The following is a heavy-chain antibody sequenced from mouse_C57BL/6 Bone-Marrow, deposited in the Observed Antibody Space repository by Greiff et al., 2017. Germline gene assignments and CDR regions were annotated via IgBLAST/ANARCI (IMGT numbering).Heavy chain of an antibody. CDR1: GFSFNTYA. Sequence: EVKLVESGGGLVQPKGSLKLSCAASGFSFNTYAMNWVRQAPGKGLEWVARIRSKSNNYATYYADSVKDRFTISRDDSESMLYLQMNNLKTEDTAMYDCVRQRVGYFDYWGQGTTLTVSS. CDR2: IRSKSNNYAT. D-gene: IGHD1-3*01. V-gene: IGHV10-1*01. CDR3: VRQRVGYFDY. J-gene: IGHJ2*01.